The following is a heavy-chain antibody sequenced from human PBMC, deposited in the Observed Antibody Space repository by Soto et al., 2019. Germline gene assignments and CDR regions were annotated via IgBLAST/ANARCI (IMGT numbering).Heavy chain of an antibody. V-gene: IGHV3-66*01. J-gene: IGHJ4*02. CDR3: AREGVVAASD. Sequence: EVQLVESGGGLVQPGGSLRLSCAASGFTVSSNYMSWVRQAPGKGLEWVSVIYSGGSTNYADSVKGRFTISRDNSKNTRYLQMNSMRAEDTAVYYCAREGVVAASDWGQGTLVTVSS. CDR1: GFTVSSNY. D-gene: IGHD2-15*01. CDR2: IYSGGST.